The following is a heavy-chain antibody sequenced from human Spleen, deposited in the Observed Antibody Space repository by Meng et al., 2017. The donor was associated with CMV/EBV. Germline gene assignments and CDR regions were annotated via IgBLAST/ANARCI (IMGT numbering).Heavy chain of an antibody. D-gene: IGHD1-26*01. J-gene: IGHJ5*02. CDR1: GYTFTGYY. CDR3: ARGLSGNSNWFDP. Sequence: ASVKVSCKASGYTFTGYYMHWVRQAPGQGLEWMGCINPNSGGTNYAQKFQGRVTMTRDTSITTAYMEVSRLRSDDTAVYYCARGLSGNSNWFDPWGQGTLVTVSS. CDR2: INPNSGGT. V-gene: IGHV1-2*02.